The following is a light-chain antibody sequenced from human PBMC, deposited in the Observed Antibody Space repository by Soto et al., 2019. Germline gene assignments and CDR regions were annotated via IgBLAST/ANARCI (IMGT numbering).Light chain of an antibody. V-gene: IGKV1-39*01. CDR2: AAS. CDR1: QSISNY. CDR3: QQSYGTPLT. J-gene: IGKJ4*01. Sequence: DMEMTQSPLSLSASVGDRVTITCRASQSISNYLNWYQHKPGKVPKLLIYAASSLQSGVPTRFSGSGSGTDFTLTINSLQPEDFATYYCQQSYGTPLTFGAGTKIEIK.